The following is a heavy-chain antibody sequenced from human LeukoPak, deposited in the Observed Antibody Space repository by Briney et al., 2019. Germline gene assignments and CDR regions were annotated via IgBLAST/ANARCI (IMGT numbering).Heavy chain of an antibody. J-gene: IGHJ4*01. Sequence: PGGSLRLSCAASGFSFSSFAMTWVRQAPGKGLEWVSTIRSNGATAYNADSVKGRFTISRDNSKNTVYLQMNSLRVEDTAIYYCARGQEFDDGVFDSWGQEPWSPSPQ. CDR3: ARGQEFDDGVFDS. D-gene: IGHD1-1*01. V-gene: IGHV3-23*01. CDR2: IRSNGATA. CDR1: GFSFSSFA.